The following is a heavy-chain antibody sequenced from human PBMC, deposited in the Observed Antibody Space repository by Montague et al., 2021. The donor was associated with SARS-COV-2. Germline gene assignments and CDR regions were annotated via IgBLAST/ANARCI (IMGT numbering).Heavy chain of an antibody. D-gene: IGHD3-3*01. CDR1: GDSVYSNNAA. V-gene: IGHV6-1*01. J-gene: IGHJ4*02. CDR2: TYYRSRWYR. CDR3: ARVWITEWYEGYFDN. Sequence: CAISGDSVYSNNAAWNWIRQSPSRGLEWLGRTYYRSRWYREYAVSVKSRITIGPDTSKNQFSLQLNSVTPEDTAVYYCARVWITEWYEGYFDNWGQGTLVTVSS.